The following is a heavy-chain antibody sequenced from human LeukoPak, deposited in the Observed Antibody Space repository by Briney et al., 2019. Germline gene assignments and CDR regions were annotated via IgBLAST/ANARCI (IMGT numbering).Heavy chain of an antibody. V-gene: IGHV3-21*01. J-gene: IGHJ6*03. Sequence: GGSLRLAWAASGFTVSSYSINWVRQAPGKWLEWVSSISSSSSYIYYAASVKGRFTISRDNAKNSLYLQMNSLRAEDTAVYYCARDTGDTAMVLYYYYSYMDVWGKGTTVTVSS. CDR3: ARDTGDTAMVLYYYYSYMDV. D-gene: IGHD5-18*01. CDR2: ISSSSSYI. CDR1: GFTVSSYS.